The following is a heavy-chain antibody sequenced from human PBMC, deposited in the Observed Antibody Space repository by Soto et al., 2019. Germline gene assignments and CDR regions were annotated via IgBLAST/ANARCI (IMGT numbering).Heavy chain of an antibody. CDR3: ARVRTRLPFDP. D-gene: IGHD1-1*01. CDR2: IYYSGST. Sequence: SETLSLTCTVSGGSISSYYWSWIRQPPGKGLEWIGYIYYSGSTNYNPSLKSRVTISVDTSKNQFSLKLSSVTAADTAVYYCARVRTRLPFDPWGQGTLVTVSS. CDR1: GGSISSYY. V-gene: IGHV4-59*01. J-gene: IGHJ5*02.